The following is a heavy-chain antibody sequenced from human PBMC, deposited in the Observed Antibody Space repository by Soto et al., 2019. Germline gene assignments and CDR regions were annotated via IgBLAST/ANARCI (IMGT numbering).Heavy chain of an antibody. Sequence: GGSLRLSCAASGFTFSSYCMHWVRQAPGKGLEWVAVIWYDGSNKYYADSVKGRFTISRDNSKNTLYLQMNSLRAEDTVVFYCARDPAGATTAFDIGGKGTMVT. D-gene: IGHD5-12*01. J-gene: IGHJ3*02. CDR3: ARDPAGATTAFDI. CDR1: GFTFSSYC. V-gene: IGHV3-33*01. CDR2: IWYDGSNK.